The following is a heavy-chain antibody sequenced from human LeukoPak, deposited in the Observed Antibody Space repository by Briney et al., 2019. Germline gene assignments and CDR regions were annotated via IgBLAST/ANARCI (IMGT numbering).Heavy chain of an antibody. V-gene: IGHV3-21*01. CDR2: ISSSSSYI. D-gene: IGHD1-26*01. J-gene: IGHJ4*02. CDR1: GFTSSSYS. CDR3: ARDQGATTPFDY. Sequence: GGSLRLSCAASGFTSSSYSMNWVRQAPGKGREWVSSISSSSSYIYYADSVKGRFTISRDNAKNSLYLQMNSLRAEDTAVYYCARDQGATTPFDYWGQGTLVTVSS.